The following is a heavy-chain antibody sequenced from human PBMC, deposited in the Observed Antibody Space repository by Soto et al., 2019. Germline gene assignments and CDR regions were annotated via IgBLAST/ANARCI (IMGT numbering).Heavy chain of an antibody. V-gene: IGHV4-4*02. Sequence: SETLSLTCAVSPDFINSSHWWIWVRQPPEKGLEWIGQISHSGNTNYNPSLTSRVTISVDKSNNHFSLKLTSVTAADTAVYYCAARHFWSRPWTDRRLDYWGQGTLV. CDR1: PDFINSSHW. CDR3: AARHFWSRPWTDRRLDY. J-gene: IGHJ4*02. D-gene: IGHD3-3*02. CDR2: ISHSGNT.